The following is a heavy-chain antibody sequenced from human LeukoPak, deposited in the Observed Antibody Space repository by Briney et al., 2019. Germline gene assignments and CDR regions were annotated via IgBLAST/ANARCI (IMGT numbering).Heavy chain of an antibody. D-gene: IGHD5-12*01. CDR2: INHSGST. CDR1: GGSFSGYY. Sequence: SETLSLTCAVYGGSFSGYYWSWIRQPPGKGLEWIGEINHSGSTNYNPSLKSRVTISVDPSKNQFSLKLSSVTAADTAVYYCASLPRRGYDSVRGAVAHLDYWGQGTLVTVSS. J-gene: IGHJ4*02. CDR3: ASLPRRGYDSVRGAVAHLDY. V-gene: IGHV4-34*01.